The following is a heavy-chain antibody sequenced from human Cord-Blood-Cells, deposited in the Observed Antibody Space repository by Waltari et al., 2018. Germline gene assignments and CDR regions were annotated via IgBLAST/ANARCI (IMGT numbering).Heavy chain of an antibody. CDR3: ARDLVWTMVQGIDY. Sequence: EVQLVESGGGLVQPGGSLRLSCAASGFTFSSYWMHWVRQAPGKGLVWVSRINSDGRSTVYADSVKGRFTISRDNAKNTLYLQRNSLRAEDTAVYYCARDLVWTMVQGIDYWGQGTLVTVSS. CDR1: GFTFSSYW. D-gene: IGHD3-10*01. V-gene: IGHV3-74*01. CDR2: INSDGRST. J-gene: IGHJ4*02.